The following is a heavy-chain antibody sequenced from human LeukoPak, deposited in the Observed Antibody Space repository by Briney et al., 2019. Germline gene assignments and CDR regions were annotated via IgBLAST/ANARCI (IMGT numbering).Heavy chain of an antibody. CDR2: IIPIFGTA. D-gene: IGHD1-26*01. CDR1: GGTFSSYA. J-gene: IGHJ6*02. Sequence: ASVKVSCKASGGTFSSYAISWVRQAPGQGLEWMGGIIPIFGTANYAQKFQGRVTITADESTSTAYMELSSLRSEDTAVYYCARVVGATTHYYYYGMDVWGQGTTVTVSS. CDR3: ARVVGATTHYYYYGMDV. V-gene: IGHV1-69*13.